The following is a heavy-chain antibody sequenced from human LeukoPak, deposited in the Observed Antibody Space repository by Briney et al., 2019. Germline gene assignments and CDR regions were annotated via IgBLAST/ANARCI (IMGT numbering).Heavy chain of an antibody. CDR3: ARCSGVFGSSDY. J-gene: IGHJ4*02. CDR2: ISSGTGSYI. Sequence: PGGSLRLSCVVSGFSFSSYSMNWVRQAPGKGLEWVSTISSGTGSYIYYADSVRGRFTIPRDNAKNSLYLQMNSLRAEDTAVYYCARCSGVFGSSDYWGQGTLVTVSS. D-gene: IGHD6-6*01. CDR1: GFSFSSYS. V-gene: IGHV3-21*01.